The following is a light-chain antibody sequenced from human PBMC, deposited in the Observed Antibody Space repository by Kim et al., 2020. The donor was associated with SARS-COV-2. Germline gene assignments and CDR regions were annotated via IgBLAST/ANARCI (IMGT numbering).Light chain of an antibody. V-gene: IGKV3-11*01. CDR2: DAS. J-gene: IGKJ2*01. CDR1: QSVSSF. CDR3: QHRSSWPYT. Sequence: SWSPGERATRSCRAIQSVSSFLAWYQQKPGQAPRLLIYDASNRATGIPARFSGSGSGTDFTLTISSLESEDFAVYYCQHRSSWPYTVGQGTKLEIK.